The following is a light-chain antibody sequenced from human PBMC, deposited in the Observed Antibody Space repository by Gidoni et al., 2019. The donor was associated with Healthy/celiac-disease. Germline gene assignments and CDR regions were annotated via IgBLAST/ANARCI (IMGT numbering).Light chain of an antibody. CDR1: SSDVGGYNY. CDR3: CSYAGSYTFVV. V-gene: IGLV2-11*01. Sequence: SALTQPRPVSGSPGQSVTISCTGTSSDVGGYNYVSWYQQHPGKAPKLMIYDVSKRPSEVPDRFSGSKSGNTASLTISGLQAEDEADYYCCSYAGSYTFVVFGGGTKLTVL. J-gene: IGLJ2*01. CDR2: DVS.